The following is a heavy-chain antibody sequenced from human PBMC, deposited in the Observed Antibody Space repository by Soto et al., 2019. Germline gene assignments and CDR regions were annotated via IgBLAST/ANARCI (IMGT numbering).Heavy chain of an antibody. Sequence: AETLSLTWTVSGGFIWGWIRQSPDKGLEWIGYIYNSGRYNYNPSLESRLTISIDTSKNQFSLRLASVTAADTAVYYCARTLPNRQLFDSWSQGTLVTVS. CDR1: GGFI. CDR3: ARTLPNRQLFDS. V-gene: IGHV4-59*01. CDR2: IYNSGRY. J-gene: IGHJ4*02. D-gene: IGHD1-1*01.